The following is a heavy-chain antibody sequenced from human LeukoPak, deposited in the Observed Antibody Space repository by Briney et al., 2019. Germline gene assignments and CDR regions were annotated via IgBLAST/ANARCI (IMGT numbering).Heavy chain of an antibody. Sequence: GGSLRLSCAASGFTFSSYGMSWVRQAPGKGLEWVSRINSDGSSTSYADSVKGRFTISRDNAKNTLYLQMNSLRAEDTAVYYCARNYYDSSGYYFDYWGQGTLVTVSS. CDR1: GFTFSSYG. J-gene: IGHJ4*02. D-gene: IGHD3-22*01. CDR3: ARNYYDSSGYYFDY. V-gene: IGHV3-74*01. CDR2: INSDGSST.